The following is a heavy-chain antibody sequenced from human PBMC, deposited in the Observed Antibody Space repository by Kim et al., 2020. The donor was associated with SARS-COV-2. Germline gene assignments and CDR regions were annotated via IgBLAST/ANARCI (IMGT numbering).Heavy chain of an antibody. J-gene: IGHJ5*02. D-gene: IGHD6-13*01. CDR2: ISSNTSYT. V-gene: IGHV3-11*05. Sequence: GGSLRLSCAASGFTFSDYYMSWIRQAPGKGLEWVSYISSNTSYTKYSDSVKGRFTISRDNAKNSLYLQMNSLRAEDTAVYYCARAPSGSSNWYWFDPWGQGTLVTVSS. CDR3: ARAPSGSSNWYWFDP. CDR1: GFTFSDYY.